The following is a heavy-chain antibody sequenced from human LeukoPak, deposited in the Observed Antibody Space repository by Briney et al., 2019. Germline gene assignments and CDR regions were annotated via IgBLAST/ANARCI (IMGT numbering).Heavy chain of an antibody. CDR3: AKRYTTGLLGNQLDY. CDR1: GFTFSNYG. CDR2: IYSDGMIT. Sequence: GGSLRLSCAASGFTFSNYGMHWVRQAPGEGLEWVAYIYSDGMITNYADSVKGRFIVSRDSSKNMLYLQMNSLRAEDTAVYYCAKRYTTGLLGNQLDYWGQGTLVTVSS. J-gene: IGHJ4*02. D-gene: IGHD2/OR15-2a*01. V-gene: IGHV3-30*02.